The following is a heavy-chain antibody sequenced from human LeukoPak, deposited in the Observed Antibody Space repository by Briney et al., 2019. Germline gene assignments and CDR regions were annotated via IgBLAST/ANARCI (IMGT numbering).Heavy chain of an antibody. Sequence: GGSLRLSCAASGFTFSSYAMNWVRQAPGKGLEWVAVIWYDGSNKYYGDSVRGRFTISRDNAKNSLYLQMNSLRAEDTAVYYCARDYYDSSGPDYWGQGTLVTVSS. V-gene: IGHV3-33*01. D-gene: IGHD3-22*01. J-gene: IGHJ4*02. CDR1: GFTFSSYA. CDR2: IWYDGSNK. CDR3: ARDYYDSSGPDY.